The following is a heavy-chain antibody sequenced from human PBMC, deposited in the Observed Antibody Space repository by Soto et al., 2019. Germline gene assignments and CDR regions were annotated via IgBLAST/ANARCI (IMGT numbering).Heavy chain of an antibody. D-gene: IGHD3-3*01. CDR3: AKGDSLEWFFPLDA. CDR2: ISGGGSDT. J-gene: IGHJ5*02. V-gene: IGHV3-23*01. Sequence: EVHLLESGGGLVQPGGSLRLSCSASGFTFRSYAMSWVRQAPGKGLEWVSGISGGGSDTYYSDSVRGRFTISRDNSKNTLYLPMNSLRVEDSAVYFCAKGDSLEWFFPLDAWGQGTLVTFSS. CDR1: GFTFRSYA.